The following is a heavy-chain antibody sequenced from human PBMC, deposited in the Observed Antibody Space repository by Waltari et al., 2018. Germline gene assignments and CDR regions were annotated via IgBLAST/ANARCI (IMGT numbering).Heavy chain of an antibody. CDR2: IYSGGST. D-gene: IGHD3-16*01. V-gene: IGHV3-53*01. Sequence: RRAPGKGLEWVSFIYSGGSTYYADSVKGRFTISRDNSKNTLYLQMNSLRAEDTAVYYCARGEDGGNYYFYWGQGTLVTVSS. CDR3: ARGEDGGNYYFY. J-gene: IGHJ4*02.